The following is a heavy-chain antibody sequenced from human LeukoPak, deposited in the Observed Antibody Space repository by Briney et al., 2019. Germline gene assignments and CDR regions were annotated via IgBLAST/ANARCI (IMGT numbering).Heavy chain of an antibody. J-gene: IGHJ4*02. Sequence: PSETLSLTCTVSGGSISSYYWSWTRQPPGKGLEWIGYIYYSGSTNYNPSLKSRVTISVDTSKNQFSLKLSSVTAADTAVYYCARDDTAMGSWGQGTLVTVSS. V-gene: IGHV4-59*01. CDR2: IYYSGST. CDR3: ARDDTAMGS. D-gene: IGHD5-18*01. CDR1: GGSISSYY.